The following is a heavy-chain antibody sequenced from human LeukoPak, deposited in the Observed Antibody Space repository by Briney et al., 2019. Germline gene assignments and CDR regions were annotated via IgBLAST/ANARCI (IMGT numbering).Heavy chain of an antibody. V-gene: IGHV3-33*01. J-gene: IGHJ4*02. CDR2: IWYDGSNK. CDR1: GFTFSSYG. Sequence: PGGSLRLSCAASGFTFSSYGMHWVRQAPGKGLEWVAVIWYDGSNKYYADSVKGRFTISRDNSKNTLYLQMNSLRAKDTAVYYCARDPYGSGSYYRVFDYWGQGTLVTVSS. D-gene: IGHD3-10*01. CDR3: ARDPYGSGSYYRVFDY.